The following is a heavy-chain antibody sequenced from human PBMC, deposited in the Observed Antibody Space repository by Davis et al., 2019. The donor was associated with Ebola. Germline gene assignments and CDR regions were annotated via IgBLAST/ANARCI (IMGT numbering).Heavy chain of an antibody. J-gene: IGHJ4*02. Sequence: AASMKVSCKASGYTFTSYYMHWVRQAPGQGLEWMGIINPSGGSTSYAQKFQGRVTMTRDTSTSTVYMELSSLRSEDTAMYYCATGQWRLWLIYWGQGTLVTVSS. CDR1: GYTFTSYY. CDR2: INPSGGST. V-gene: IGHV1-46*03. CDR3: ATGQWRLWLIY. D-gene: IGHD5-18*01.